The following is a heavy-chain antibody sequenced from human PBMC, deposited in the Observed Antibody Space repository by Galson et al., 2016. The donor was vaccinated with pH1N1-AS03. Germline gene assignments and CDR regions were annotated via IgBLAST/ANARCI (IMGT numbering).Heavy chain of an antibody. CDR2: INTGNGDT. CDR1: GYTFSAYA. CDR3: ARDWNGRWQQFLDH. Sequence: SVKVSCKASGYTFSAYAMHWVRQAPGQGLEWMGWINTGNGDTKYSQNFQDRITISSDAGATTAYLELSSLRSEDTAVFYYARDWNGRWQQFLDHWGQGTLVTVSA. V-gene: IGHV1-3*04. D-gene: IGHD5-24*01. J-gene: IGHJ4*02.